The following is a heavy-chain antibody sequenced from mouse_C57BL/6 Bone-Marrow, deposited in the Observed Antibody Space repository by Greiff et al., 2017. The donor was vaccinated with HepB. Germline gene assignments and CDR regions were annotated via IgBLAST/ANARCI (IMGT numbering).Heavy chain of an antibody. CDR1: GYSFTGYY. Sequence: EVKLMESGPELVKPGASVKISCKASGYSFTGYYMNWVKQSPEKRLEWIGEINPSTGGTTYNQKFKAKATLTVDKSSSTAYMQLKSLTSEDSAVYYCARSNWAWFAYWGQGTLVTVSA. V-gene: IGHV1-42*01. CDR3: ARSNWAWFAY. D-gene: IGHD4-1*01. CDR2: INPSTGGT. J-gene: IGHJ3*01.